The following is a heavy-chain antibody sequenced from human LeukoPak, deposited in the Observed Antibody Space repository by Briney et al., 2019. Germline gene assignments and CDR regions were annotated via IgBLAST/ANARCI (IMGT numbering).Heavy chain of an antibody. D-gene: IGHD6-19*01. Sequence: GGSLRLSCAASAFTSSSYWMHCVRQAPGDGPVWVSPIDTDGTGTSYADSVKGRFTISRDNAKNTLHLQMNSLRAEDTAVYYCARVTSSGWYSADYWGQGTLVTVSS. CDR3: ARVTSSGWYSADY. V-gene: IGHV3-74*01. CDR2: IDTDGTGT. CDR1: AFTSSSYW. J-gene: IGHJ4*02.